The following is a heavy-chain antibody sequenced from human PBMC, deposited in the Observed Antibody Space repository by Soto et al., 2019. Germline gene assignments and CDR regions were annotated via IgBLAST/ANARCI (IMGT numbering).Heavy chain of an antibody. V-gene: IGHV3-23*01. CDR1: GFSFSSFA. Sequence: EVQLLESGGTLVQPGESLRLSCEVSGFSFSSFAMNWVRQAPGEGLEWVSSIRGTATSYADSVKGRFTISRDNSKNTVYLQMKTLRGEDTAVYYCAKGAVLMPTSGGWCNWFDPWGQGTLVIVSS. D-gene: IGHD2-21*01. CDR3: AKGAVLMPTSGGWCNWFDP. J-gene: IGHJ5*02. CDR2: IRGTAT.